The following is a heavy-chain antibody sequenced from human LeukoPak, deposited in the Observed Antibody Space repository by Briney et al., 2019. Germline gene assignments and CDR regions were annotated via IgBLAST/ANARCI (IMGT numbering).Heavy chain of an antibody. D-gene: IGHD3-3*01. V-gene: IGHV3-21*01. Sequence: GGSLRLSCAASGFTFSSYSMNWVRQAPGKGLEWVSSISSSSSYIYYADSVKGRFTISRDNAKNSLYMKMSNLRAGDTGIYYCMRALSGFFEWLWAAPPDYGGQGTLVTVSP. CDR1: GFTFSSYS. CDR2: ISSSSSYI. J-gene: IGHJ4*02. CDR3: MRALSGFFEWLWAAPPDY.